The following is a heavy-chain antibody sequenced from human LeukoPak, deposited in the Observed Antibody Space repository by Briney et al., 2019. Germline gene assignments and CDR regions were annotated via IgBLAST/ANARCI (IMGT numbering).Heavy chain of an antibody. CDR1: GFTFSNYA. CDR2: IRGSGGGA. V-gene: IGHV3-23*01. D-gene: IGHD6-13*01. Sequence: GGSLRLSCTASGFTFSNYAMMWLRQAPGKGPECISVIRGSGGGAGYADSVRGRFIISRDNAENSLYLQMNSLRADDTAVYYCARDGGYSSSWSDPFDYWGQGTLVTVSS. J-gene: IGHJ4*02. CDR3: ARDGGYSSSWSDPFDY.